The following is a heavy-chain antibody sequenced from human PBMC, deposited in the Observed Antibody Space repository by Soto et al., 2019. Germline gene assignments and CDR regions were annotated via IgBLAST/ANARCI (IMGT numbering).Heavy chain of an antibody. CDR3: ARGHWIQGYGAGTYFDY. Sequence: EVQLVESGGGLVQPGGSLRLSCAASGLSVSTNYMSWVRQAPGKGLEWVSVIYSGSTTHYADSVKGRFTISRDSSKNTLYLQRNSLRAEDTAVYYCARGHWIQGYGAGTYFDYWGQGTQVTVSS. V-gene: IGHV3-66*01. CDR1: GLSVSTNY. D-gene: IGHD5-18*01. CDR2: IYSGSTT. J-gene: IGHJ4*02.